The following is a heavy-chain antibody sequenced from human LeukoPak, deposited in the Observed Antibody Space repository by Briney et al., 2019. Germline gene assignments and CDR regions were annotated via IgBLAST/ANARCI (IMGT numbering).Heavy chain of an antibody. CDR1: GFTFSSYA. J-gene: IGHJ4*02. Sequence: GGSLRLSCAASGFTFSSYAMSWVRQAPGKGLEWVSAISGSGGSTYYADSVKGRFTISRDNSKNTLYLQMNSLRAEDTAVYYCAKDPVLIGYDSSGYVDYWGQGTLVTVFS. CDR3: AKDPVLIGYDSSGYVDY. CDR2: ISGSGGST. V-gene: IGHV3-23*01. D-gene: IGHD3-22*01.